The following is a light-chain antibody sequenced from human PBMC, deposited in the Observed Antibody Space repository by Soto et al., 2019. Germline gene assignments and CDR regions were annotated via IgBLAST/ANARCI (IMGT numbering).Light chain of an antibody. V-gene: IGKV3-11*01. CDR2: DTS. J-gene: IGKJ4*01. CDR1: QSVINY. Sequence: EIVMTQSPATLSVSPGERATLSCRARQSVINYLAWYQQKPGQAPRLLIYDTSNRATGIPARFSGSGSGTDFTLIISSLEPEDFAVYYCQQRANWPLTFGGGTKVEIK. CDR3: QQRANWPLT.